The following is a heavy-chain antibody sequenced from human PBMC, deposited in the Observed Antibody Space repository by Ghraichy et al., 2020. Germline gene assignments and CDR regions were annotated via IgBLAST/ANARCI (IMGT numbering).Heavy chain of an antibody. J-gene: IGHJ6*02. Sequence: LSLTCAASGFAFSDYWMSWVRQPPGKGLEWVANIKQNGSEKYYVDSVKGRFTISRDNAKKSLYLQMNRLTAEDTAVYYCGRSYMVTDYYYYGMDVWGRGTTVTVSS. V-gene: IGHV3-7*03. CDR2: IKQNGSEK. CDR3: GRSYMVTDYYYYGMDV. CDR1: GFAFSDYW. D-gene: IGHD2-21*02.